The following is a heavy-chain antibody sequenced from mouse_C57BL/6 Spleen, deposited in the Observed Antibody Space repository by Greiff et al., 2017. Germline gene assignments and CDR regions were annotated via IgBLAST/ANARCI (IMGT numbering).Heavy chain of an antibody. CDR1: GFTFSSYA. CDR3: TRDTQIYYGNYFDY. CDR2: ISSGGDYI. V-gene: IGHV5-9-1*02. D-gene: IGHD2-1*01. Sequence: EVKVVESGEGLVKPGGSLKLSCAASGFTFSSYAMSWVRQTPEKRLEWVAYISSGGDYIYYADTVKGRFTISRDNARNTLYLQMSSLTSEDTAMYYCTRDTQIYYGNYFDYWGQGTTLTVSS. J-gene: IGHJ2*01.